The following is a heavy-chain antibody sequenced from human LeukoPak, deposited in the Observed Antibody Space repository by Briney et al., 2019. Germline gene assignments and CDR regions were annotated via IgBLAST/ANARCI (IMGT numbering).Heavy chain of an antibody. CDR3: ARVDGSGSKRWFDP. CDR1: GGSISSGGFY. J-gene: IGHJ5*02. CDR2: IHNSGST. D-gene: IGHD3-10*01. V-gene: IGHV4-31*03. Sequence: PSETLSLTCSVTGGSISSGGFYWSWIRQHPGQGLEWIGYIHNSGSTYYNPSLQSRAIISLDTSKSQFSLQLNSVTAADAAVYYCARVDGSGSKRWFDPWGQGVRSPSPQ.